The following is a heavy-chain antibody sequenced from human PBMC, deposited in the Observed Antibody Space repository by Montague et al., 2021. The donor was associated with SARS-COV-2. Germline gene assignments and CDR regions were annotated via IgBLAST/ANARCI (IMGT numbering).Heavy chain of an antibody. CDR3: ARGVTMIVVVMRYNWFDP. J-gene: IGHJ5*02. D-gene: IGHD3-22*01. Sequence: SETLSLTCTVSGGSISSRSYYWGWIRQPPGKGLEWIGSIYYSGSTYYNPSLKSRVTISVDTSKNQFSLKLSSVTAADTAVYYCARGVTMIVVVMRYNWFDPWGQGTLVTVSS. CDR1: GGSISSRSYY. V-gene: IGHV4-39*01. CDR2: IYYSGST.